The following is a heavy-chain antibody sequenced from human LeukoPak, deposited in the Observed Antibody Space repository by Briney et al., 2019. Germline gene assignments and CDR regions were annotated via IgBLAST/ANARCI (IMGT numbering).Heavy chain of an antibody. J-gene: IGHJ4*02. CDR1: GGSISSYY. Sequence: PSETLSLTCTVSGGSISSYYWSWIRQPPGKGLEWIGYIYYSGSTNYNPSLKSRVTISVDTSKNQFSLKLSSVTAADTALYYRARSGSYRLQFDYWGQGTLVTVSS. V-gene: IGHV4-59*01. CDR2: IYYSGST. CDR3: ARSGSYRLQFDY. D-gene: IGHD3-16*02.